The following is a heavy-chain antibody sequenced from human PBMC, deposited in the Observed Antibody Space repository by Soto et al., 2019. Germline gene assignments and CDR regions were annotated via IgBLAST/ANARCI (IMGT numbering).Heavy chain of an antibody. V-gene: IGHV3-23*01. CDR3: AKDLGFYDSSGYYLYVDY. CDR1: GFTFLSSA. CDR2: ISGSGGST. Sequence: GGSLRISCSASGFTFLSSAMSWVRQAPWKGLELVSAISGSGGSTYYADSVKGRFTISRDNDRNTLYLQRNSMRAEDTAVYYCAKDLGFYDSSGYYLYVDYWGQGHMVTLSS. J-gene: IGHJ4*02. D-gene: IGHD3-22*01.